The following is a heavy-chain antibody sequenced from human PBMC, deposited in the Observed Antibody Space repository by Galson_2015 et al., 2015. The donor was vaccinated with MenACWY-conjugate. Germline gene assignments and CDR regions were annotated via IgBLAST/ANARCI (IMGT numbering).Heavy chain of an antibody. J-gene: IGHJ4*02. Sequence: ETLSLTCTVSGGSASSSGYYWTWIRQPPGKGLEWIGLIYDSGTTKYNPSLKTRITMSLDTSENQFSLKLSSVTAADTAVYYCARWVAVKMIEYCGQGTLVTVSS. CDR2: IYDSGTT. CDR3: ARWVAVKMIEY. CDR1: GGSASSSGYY. V-gene: IGHV4-61*08. D-gene: IGHD6-19*01.